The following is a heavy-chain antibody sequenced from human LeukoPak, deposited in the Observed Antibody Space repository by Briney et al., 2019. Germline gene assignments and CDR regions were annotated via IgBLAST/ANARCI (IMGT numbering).Heavy chain of an antibody. CDR1: GYSFTNYW. Sequence: GESLKISCKASGYSFTNYWIGWVRQMPGKGLEWMGIIYPGDSNTRYSPSFQDQVLISADKSVSTTYLHWGSRQASDTDMYVCARRGSSTSDAVDIWNQGTMVTVS. CDR3: ARRGSSTSDAVDI. CDR2: IYPGDSNT. D-gene: IGHD3-10*01. V-gene: IGHV5-51*01. J-gene: IGHJ3*02.